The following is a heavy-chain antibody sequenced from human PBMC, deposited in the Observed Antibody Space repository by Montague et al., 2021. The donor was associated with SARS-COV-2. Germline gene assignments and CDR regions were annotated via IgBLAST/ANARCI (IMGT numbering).Heavy chain of an antibody. CDR1: IGSISSGSYY. V-gene: IGHV4-61*02. CDR3: ARDGYSSGWNGLHWFDP. D-gene: IGHD6-25*01. Sequence: TLSLTCTVSIGSISSGSYYWSWIRQPAGKGLEWIGRIYTSGSTNYNPSLQSRVTISVDTSKNQFSLKLSSVTAADTAVYYCARDGYSSGWNGLHWFDPWGQGTLATVSS. CDR2: IYTSGST. J-gene: IGHJ5*02.